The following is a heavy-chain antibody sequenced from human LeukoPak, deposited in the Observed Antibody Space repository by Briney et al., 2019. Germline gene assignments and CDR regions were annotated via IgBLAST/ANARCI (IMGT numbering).Heavy chain of an antibody. J-gene: IGHJ5*02. D-gene: IGHD1-26*01. Sequence: SETLSLTCTVSGGSISSSNDYWGWIRQPPGKGLEWIGSIYYSGSTYYNPSLKSRVTISVDTSKNQFSLKLSSVTAADTAVYYCARAWSYLNWFDPWGQGTLVTVSS. CDR2: IYYSGST. CDR3: ARAWSYLNWFDP. CDR1: GGSISSSNDY. V-gene: IGHV4-39*07.